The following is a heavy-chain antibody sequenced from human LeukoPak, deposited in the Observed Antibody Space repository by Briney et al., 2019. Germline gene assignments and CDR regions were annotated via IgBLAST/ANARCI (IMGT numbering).Heavy chain of an antibody. V-gene: IGHV4-34*01. CDR1: GGSFSGYY. CDR2: INHSGST. D-gene: IGHD2-21*02. J-gene: IGHJ1*01. Sequence: PSETLSLTCAVYGGSFSGYYWSWIRQPPGKGLEWIGEINHSGSTNYNPSLKSRVTISVDTSKNQFSLKLSSVTAADTAVYYCAALVVVTASGYFQHWGQGTLVTVSS. CDR3: AALVVVTASGYFQH.